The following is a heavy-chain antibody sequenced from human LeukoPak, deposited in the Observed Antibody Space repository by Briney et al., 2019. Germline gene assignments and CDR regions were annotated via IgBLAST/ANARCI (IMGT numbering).Heavy chain of an antibody. D-gene: IGHD5-18*01. V-gene: IGHV4-59*01. Sequence: SETLSLTCTVSGGSISSYYWSRIRQPPGKGLEWIGYIYYSGSTNYNPSLKSRVTISVDTSKNQFSLKLSSVTAADTAVYYCARGYSYGLWYFDYWGQGTLVTVSS. CDR3: ARGYSYGLWYFDY. CDR2: IYYSGST. J-gene: IGHJ4*02. CDR1: GGSISSYY.